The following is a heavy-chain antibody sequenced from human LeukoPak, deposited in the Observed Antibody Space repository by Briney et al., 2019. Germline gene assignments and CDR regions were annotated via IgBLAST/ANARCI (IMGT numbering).Heavy chain of an antibody. CDR1: GFTFSSYA. CDR2: ISYDGSNK. Sequence: GGSLRLSCAASGFTFSSYAMHWVRQAPGKGLEWVAVISYDGSNKYYADSVKGRFTISRDNSKNTLYLQMNNLRPEDTAVYYCARVKAVAGRVDCYYYVMDVWGQGTTVTVSS. D-gene: IGHD6-19*01. J-gene: IGHJ6*02. V-gene: IGHV3-30-3*01. CDR3: ARVKAVAGRVDCYYYVMDV.